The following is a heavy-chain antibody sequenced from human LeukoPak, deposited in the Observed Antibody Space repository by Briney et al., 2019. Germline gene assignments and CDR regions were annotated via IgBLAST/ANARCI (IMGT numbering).Heavy chain of an antibody. V-gene: IGHV1-3*01. D-gene: IGHD2-2*01. CDR3: ARGIVVKPSANWFDP. J-gene: IGHJ5*02. Sequence: EASVKVSCKASGYTFTSYAIHWVRQAPGRGLEWMGLINADDGNTRYSQRFQGRVTITRDTSANTAYMELSSLRFEDTAVYYCARGIVVKPSANWFDPWGQGTPVTVSS. CDR2: INADDGNT. CDR1: GYTFTSYA.